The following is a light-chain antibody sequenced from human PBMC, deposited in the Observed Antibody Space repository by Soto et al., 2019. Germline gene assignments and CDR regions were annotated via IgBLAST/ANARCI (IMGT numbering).Light chain of an antibody. Sequence: EIVLTQSPATLSLSPGERATLSCRASQTVSNYLLWYQQKPGQAPRLLTYDASNRATGIPARFSGSGSETDFTLTISSLEPEDVAVYYCQQRMNWPLTFGQGTRLEIK. CDR1: QTVSNY. CDR3: QQRMNWPLT. V-gene: IGKV3-11*01. CDR2: DAS. J-gene: IGKJ5*01.